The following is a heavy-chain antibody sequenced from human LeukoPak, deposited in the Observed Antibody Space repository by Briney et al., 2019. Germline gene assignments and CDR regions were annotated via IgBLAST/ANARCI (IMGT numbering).Heavy chain of an antibody. V-gene: IGHV4-39*07. D-gene: IGHD3-3*01. Sequence: SETLSLTCSVSGVSISSGSNYWGWIRQPPGKTLEWIGSIYSRGNTYYNPSLKSRVIILIDTAKNHFSLNLSSVTAADTAVYYCARDKGVRWYFDYWGQGTLVTVSS. J-gene: IGHJ4*02. CDR1: GVSISSGSNY. CDR3: ARDKGVRWYFDY. CDR2: IYSRGNT.